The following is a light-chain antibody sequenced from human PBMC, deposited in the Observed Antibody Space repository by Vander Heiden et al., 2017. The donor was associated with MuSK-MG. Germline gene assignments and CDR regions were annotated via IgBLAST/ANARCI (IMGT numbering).Light chain of an antibody. Sequence: DIVMTQSPDPLAVSLGERATINCKSSQNVLYSSNNENYLAWYQQKPGQPPKLLIYWASTRESGVPDRFSGSGSGTDFTLTISSLQAEDVAVYYCQQYYSTPLTFGGGTKVEIK. CDR1: QNVLYSSNNENY. CDR3: QQYYSTPLT. J-gene: IGKJ4*01. V-gene: IGKV4-1*01. CDR2: WAS.